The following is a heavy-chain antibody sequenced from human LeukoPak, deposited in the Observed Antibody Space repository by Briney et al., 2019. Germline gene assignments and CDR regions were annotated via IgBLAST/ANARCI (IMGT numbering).Heavy chain of an antibody. CDR3: ARSPSDNWNYLHFDY. Sequence: SETLSLTCTVSGGSISSYYWSWIRQPPGKGLEWIGYIYYSGSTNYNPSLKSRVTISVDTSKNQFSLKLSSVTAADTAVYYCARSPSDNWNYLHFDYWGQGTLVTVSS. CDR1: GGSISSYY. J-gene: IGHJ4*02. V-gene: IGHV4-59*08. CDR2: IYYSGST. D-gene: IGHD1-7*01.